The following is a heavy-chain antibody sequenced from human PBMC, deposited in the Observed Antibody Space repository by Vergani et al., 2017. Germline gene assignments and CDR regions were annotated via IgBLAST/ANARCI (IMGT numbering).Heavy chain of an antibody. J-gene: IGHJ6*02. Sequence: EVQLVQSGAEVKKPGATMKISCKGSGYTFTDNYMHWVKQAPGKGLEWMGLVDTEDGETIYAEKFKGRVTIAADTSTDTADLELSSLRSEDTAGYYCATPQTVTTAGMEVWGQGTTVIVSS. CDR1: GYTFTDNY. V-gene: IGHV1-69-2*01. CDR3: ATPQTVTTAGMEV. CDR2: VDTEDGET. D-gene: IGHD4-17*01.